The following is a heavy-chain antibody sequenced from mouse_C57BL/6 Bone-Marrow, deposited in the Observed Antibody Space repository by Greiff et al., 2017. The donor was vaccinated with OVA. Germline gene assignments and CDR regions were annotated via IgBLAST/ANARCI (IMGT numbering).Heavy chain of an antibody. CDR3: TSPIYYYGSSYWFAY. D-gene: IGHD1-1*01. Sequence: VQLQQSGAELVRPGASVTLSCKASGYTFTDYEMHWVKQTPVHGLEWIGAIDPETGGTAYNQKLKGKAILTADKSSSTAYMELRSLTSADSAVYYCTSPIYYYGSSYWFAYWGQGTLVTVSA. V-gene: IGHV1-15*01. CDR2: IDPETGGT. J-gene: IGHJ3*01. CDR1: GYTFTDYE.